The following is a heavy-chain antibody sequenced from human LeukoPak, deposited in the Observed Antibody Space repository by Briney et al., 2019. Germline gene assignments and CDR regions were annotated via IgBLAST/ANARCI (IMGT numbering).Heavy chain of an antibody. V-gene: IGHV3-30*18. Sequence: PGGSLRLSCAASGFTFSSYGMHWVRQAPGKGLEWVAVISYDGSNKYYADSVKGRFTISRDNSKNTLYLQMNSLRAEDTAVYYCAKVMVVVAAVEPDYYYGMDVWGQGTTVTVSS. CDR1: GFTFSSYG. CDR2: ISYDGSNK. CDR3: AKVMVVVAAVEPDYYYGMDV. D-gene: IGHD2-15*01. J-gene: IGHJ6*02.